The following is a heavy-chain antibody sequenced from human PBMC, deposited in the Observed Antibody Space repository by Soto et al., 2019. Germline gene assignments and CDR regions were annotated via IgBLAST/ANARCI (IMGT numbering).Heavy chain of an antibody. J-gene: IGHJ4*02. Sequence: PGGSLRLSCASSGFTFSSYAMSLVRQAPGKGLEWVSAISGSGGSTYYADSVKGRFTISRGNSKNTLYLQMNSLRAEDTAVYYCANIVESGSYFDYWGQGTLVTVSS. CDR1: GFTFSSYA. V-gene: IGHV3-23*01. D-gene: IGHD1-26*01. CDR2: ISGSGGST. CDR3: ANIVESGSYFDY.